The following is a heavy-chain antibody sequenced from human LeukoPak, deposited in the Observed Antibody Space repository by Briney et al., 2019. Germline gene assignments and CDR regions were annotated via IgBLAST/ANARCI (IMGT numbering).Heavy chain of an antibody. CDR2: ISGDGGST. D-gene: IGHD3-10*01. CDR3: AKSRVSRITMVRGVSPFAFDI. J-gene: IGHJ3*02. V-gene: IGHV3-43*02. CDR1: GFTFDDYA. Sequence: GGPLRLSCAASGFTFDDYAMHWVRQAPGKGLEWVSLISGDGGSTYYADSVKGRFTISRDNSKNSLYLQMNSLRTEDTALYYCAKSRVSRITMVRGVSPFAFDIWGQGTMVTVSS.